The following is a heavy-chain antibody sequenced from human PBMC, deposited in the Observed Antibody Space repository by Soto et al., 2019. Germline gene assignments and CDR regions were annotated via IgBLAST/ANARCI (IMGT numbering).Heavy chain of an antibody. Sequence: SETLSLTCSVSGGSISTGSYYWGWIRQPPGKGLEWIGSIYYTGSTYYNPSLKSRVTLSVDTSKNQFSLKLTSVTAADTAVYFCARLIAARIDYWGQGTLVTVS. CDR1: GGSISTGSYY. CDR3: ARLIAARIDY. CDR2: IYYTGST. V-gene: IGHV4-39*01. J-gene: IGHJ4*02. D-gene: IGHD6-6*01.